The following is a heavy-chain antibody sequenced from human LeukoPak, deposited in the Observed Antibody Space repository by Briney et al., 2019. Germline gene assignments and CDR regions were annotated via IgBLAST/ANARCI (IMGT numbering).Heavy chain of an antibody. Sequence: GGSLRFYCAASGFTFDDYGMSWVRQAPGKGLEGVSGINWNGGSAGYADSVKGRFTISRDNAKNSLYLQMNSLRAEDTALYYCAREVEYYDSSGHDYWGQGTLVTVSS. CDR1: GFTFDDYG. J-gene: IGHJ4*02. CDR3: AREVEYYDSSGHDY. CDR2: INWNGGSA. D-gene: IGHD3-22*01. V-gene: IGHV3-20*04.